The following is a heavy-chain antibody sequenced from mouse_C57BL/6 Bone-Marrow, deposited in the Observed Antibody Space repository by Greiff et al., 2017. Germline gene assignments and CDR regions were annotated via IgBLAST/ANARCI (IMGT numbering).Heavy chain of an antibody. V-gene: IGHV14-4*01. D-gene: IGHD1-1*01. CDR2: IDPENGDT. J-gene: IGHJ2*01. Sequence: DVKLQESGAELVRPGASVKLSCTASGFNIKDDYMHWVKQRPEQGLEWIGWIDPENGDTEYASKFQGKATITADTSSNTAYLQLSSLTSEDTAVYYCTPITTVVATSYFDYWGQGTTLTVSS. CDR3: TPITTVVATSYFDY. CDR1: GFNIKDDY.